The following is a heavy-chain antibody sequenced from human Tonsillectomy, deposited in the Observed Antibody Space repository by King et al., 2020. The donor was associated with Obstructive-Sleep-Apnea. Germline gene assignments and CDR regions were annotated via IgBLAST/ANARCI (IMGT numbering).Heavy chain of an antibody. CDR2: ISGSGGST. CDR3: AKGRRHMAALPIDAFDI. V-gene: IGHV3-23*04. CDR1: GFTFSSYA. J-gene: IGHJ3*02. Sequence: VQLVESGGGLVQPGGSLRLSCAASGFTFSSYAMSWVRQAPGKGLEWVSAISGSGGSTYYADSVKGRFTISRDNSKNTLYLQMNSLRAEDTAVYYCAKGRRHMAALPIDAFDIWGQGTMVTVSS. D-gene: IGHD6-6*01.